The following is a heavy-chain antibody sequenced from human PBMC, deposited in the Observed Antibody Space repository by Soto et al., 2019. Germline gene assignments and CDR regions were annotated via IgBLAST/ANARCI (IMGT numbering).Heavy chain of an antibody. CDR1: GFTFSSYG. CDR2: ISYDGSNK. V-gene: IGHV3-30*18. CDR3: AKVRSRRNPHGGMDV. J-gene: IGHJ6*02. Sequence: GGSLRLSCAASGFTFSSYGMHWVRQAPGKGLEWVAVISYDGSNKYYADSVKGRFTISRDNSKNTLYLQMNSLRAEDTAVYYCAKVRSRRNPHGGMDVWGQGTTVTVSS.